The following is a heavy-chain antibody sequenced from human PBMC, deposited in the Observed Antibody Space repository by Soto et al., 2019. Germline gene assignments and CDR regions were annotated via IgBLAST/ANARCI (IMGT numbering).Heavy chain of an antibody. CDR1: GYTFTSYY. V-gene: IGHV1-46*01. CDR2: INPSGGST. Sequence: GASLKVSCKASGYTFTSYYMHWVRQAPGQGLEWMGIINPSGGSTSYAQKFQGRVTMTRDTSTSTVYMELSSLRSEDTAVYYCARDGLTGTPFGAFDIWGQGTMVTVSS. D-gene: IGHD1-20*01. J-gene: IGHJ3*02. CDR3: ARDGLTGTPFGAFDI.